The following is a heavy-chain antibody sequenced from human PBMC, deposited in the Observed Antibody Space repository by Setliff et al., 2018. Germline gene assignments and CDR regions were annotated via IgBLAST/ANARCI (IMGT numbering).Heavy chain of an antibody. V-gene: IGHV5-51*01. CDR1: GYSFTKYW. D-gene: IGHD2-21*02. J-gene: IGHJ6*03. CDR3: ARRGWGSSSGDCYSPKGCYYYYMDV. CDR2: IDPADSDT. Sequence: PGESLKISCKAAGYSFTKYWIGWVRQMPGQGLEWMGIIDPADSDTTYSPSFQGQVTISADKSIGTAYLQWSSLKASDTAIYYCARRGWGSSSGDCYSPKGCYYYYMDVWGKGTTVTVFS.